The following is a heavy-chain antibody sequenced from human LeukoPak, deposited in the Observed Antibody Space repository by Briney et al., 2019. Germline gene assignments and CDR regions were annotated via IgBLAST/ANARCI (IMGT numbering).Heavy chain of an antibody. CDR3: ARHDRGGLDAFDI. Sequence: SETLSLTCTVSGCSIRSYYWSWIRQPPGKGLEWIGSINYSGITYYNPSLKSRVTKSVDTSKNQFSLNLNSVTAADTAVYYCARHDRGGLDAFDIWGQGTMVTVFS. CDR2: INYSGIT. D-gene: IGHD3-16*01. CDR1: GCSIRSYY. J-gene: IGHJ3*02. V-gene: IGHV4-59*04.